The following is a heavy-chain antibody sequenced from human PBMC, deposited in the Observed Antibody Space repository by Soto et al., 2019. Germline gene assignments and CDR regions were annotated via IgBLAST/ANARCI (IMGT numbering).Heavy chain of an antibody. CDR3: ARRTVNIRTFYSGLKTHCFDY. Sequence: PSETLSLTCTVSGGSISSYYWSWIRQPPGKGLEWIGYIYYSGSTNYNPSLKSRVTISVDTSKNQFSLKLSSVTAADTAVYYCARRTVNIRTFYSGLKTHCFDYWGQGTLVTVSS. CDR2: IYYSGST. CDR1: GGSISSYY. V-gene: IGHV4-59*08. J-gene: IGHJ4*02. D-gene: IGHD6-19*01.